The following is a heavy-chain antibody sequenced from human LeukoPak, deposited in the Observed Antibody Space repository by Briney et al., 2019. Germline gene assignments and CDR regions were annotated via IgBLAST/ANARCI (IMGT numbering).Heavy chain of an antibody. CDR3: AKETTYYYESDAFDI. Sequence: GGSLRLSCAASGFPLSSYAMSGVRQAPGKGLEWVSAISGNGGSTYYADSVKGRVTISRDNSKNTLYLQMNSLRAEDTAVYYWAKETTYYYESDAFDIWGQGTMVTVSS. D-gene: IGHD3-22*01. V-gene: IGHV3-23*01. CDR2: ISGNGGST. J-gene: IGHJ3*02. CDR1: GFPLSSYA.